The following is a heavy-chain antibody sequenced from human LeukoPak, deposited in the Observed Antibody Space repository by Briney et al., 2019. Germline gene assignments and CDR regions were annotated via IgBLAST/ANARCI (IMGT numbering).Heavy chain of an antibody. J-gene: IGHJ6*03. CDR3: ARAYGYYYYYMDV. CDR1: GASISSRSFY. V-gene: IGHV4-39*07. CDR2: IYYSGST. Sequence: PSETLSLTCSVSGASISSRSFYWAWIRQSPGKGLEWIGSIYYSGSTYYNPSLKSRVTISVDTSKNQISLKLRSVTAADTAVYYCARAYGYYYYYMDVWGKGTTVTVSS. D-gene: IGHD2-8*01.